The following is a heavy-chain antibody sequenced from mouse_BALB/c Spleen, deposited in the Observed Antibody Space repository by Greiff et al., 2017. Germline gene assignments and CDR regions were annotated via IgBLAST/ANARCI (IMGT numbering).Heavy chain of an antibody. D-gene: IGHD2-2*01. V-gene: IGHV5-4*02. CDR1: GFTFSDYY. CDR3: ARRGGYEPFAY. CDR2: ISDGGSYT. Sequence: EVQRVESGGGLVKPGGSLKLSCAASGFTFSDYYMYWVRQTPEKRLEWVATISDGGSYTYYPDSVKGRFTISRDNAKNNLYLQMSSLKSEDTAMYYCARRGGYEPFAYWGQGTLVTVSA. J-gene: IGHJ3*01.